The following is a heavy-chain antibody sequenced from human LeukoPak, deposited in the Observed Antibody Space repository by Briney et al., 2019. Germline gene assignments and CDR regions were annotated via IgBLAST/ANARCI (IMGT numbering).Heavy chain of an antibody. D-gene: IGHD1-26*01. CDR2: IYHSGST. CDR1: GYSISSGYY. V-gene: IGHV4-38-2*02. Sequence: SETLSLTCTVSGYSISSGYYWGWIRQPPGKGLEWIGSIYHSGSTYYNPSLKSRVTMSVDTSKNQFSLKLRSVTAADTAVYYCVRQGRYSGNYYATFEYWGQGTLVTVSS. CDR3: VRQGRYSGNYYATFEY. J-gene: IGHJ4*02.